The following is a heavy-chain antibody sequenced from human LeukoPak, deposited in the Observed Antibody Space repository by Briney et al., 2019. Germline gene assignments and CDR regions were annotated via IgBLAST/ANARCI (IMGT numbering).Heavy chain of an antibody. CDR1: GGSFSGYF. J-gene: IGHJ5*02. V-gene: IGHV4-34*01. CDR3: ARGKYSSSYNGGWFDP. D-gene: IGHD6-13*01. Sequence: SETLSLTCAVYGGSFSGYFWSWIRQPPGKGLEWIGEINHSGSTNYNPSLKSRVTISVDTSKNQFSLKLSSVTAADTAVYYCARGKYSSSYNGGWFDPWGQGTLVTVSS. CDR2: INHSGST.